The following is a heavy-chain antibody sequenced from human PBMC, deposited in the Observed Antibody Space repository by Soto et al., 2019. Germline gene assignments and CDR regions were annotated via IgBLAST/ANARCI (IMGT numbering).Heavy chain of an antibody. Sequence: SETLSLTCTVSGGSISSSSYYWGWIRQPPGKGLEWIGSIYYSGSTNYNPSLKSRVTISVDTSKNQFSLKLSSVTAADTAVYYCARLKTPAYYYDSSGTPRRSGYFDYWGQGTLVTVSS. CDR2: IYYSGST. CDR3: ARLKTPAYYYDSSGTPRRSGYFDY. D-gene: IGHD3-22*01. V-gene: IGHV4-39*07. CDR1: GGSISSSSYY. J-gene: IGHJ4*02.